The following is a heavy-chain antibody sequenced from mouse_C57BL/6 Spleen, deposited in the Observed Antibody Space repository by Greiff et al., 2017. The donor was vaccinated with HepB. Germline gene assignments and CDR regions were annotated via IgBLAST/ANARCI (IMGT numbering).Heavy chain of an antibody. CDR3: ARKNGLAWFAY. V-gene: IGHV5-4*01. CDR1: GFTFSSYA. Sequence: DVQLVESGGGLVKPGGSLKLSCAASGFTFSSYAMSWVRQTPEKRLEWVATISDGGSYTYYPDNVKGRFTISRDNAKNNLYLQMSHLKSEDTAMYYCARKNGLAWFAYWGQGTLVTVSA. CDR2: ISDGGSYT. J-gene: IGHJ3*01.